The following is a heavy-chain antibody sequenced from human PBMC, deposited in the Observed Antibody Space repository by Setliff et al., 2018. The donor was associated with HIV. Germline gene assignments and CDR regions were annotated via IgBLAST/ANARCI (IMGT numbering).Heavy chain of an antibody. J-gene: IGHJ4*02. CDR1: RGSISRYY. V-gene: IGHV4-59*08. D-gene: IGHD3-22*01. CDR3: GRQVPVPGVAVTPIDY. CDR2: IYYTGTT. Sequence: PSETLSLTCTVSRGSISRYYWSWIRQPPGKGLEWIGYIYYTGTTKYNPSLKSRVTMSVDTSKNQLSLKVTSVTAADTAVYYCGRQVPVPGVAVTPIDYWGQGTLVTVS.